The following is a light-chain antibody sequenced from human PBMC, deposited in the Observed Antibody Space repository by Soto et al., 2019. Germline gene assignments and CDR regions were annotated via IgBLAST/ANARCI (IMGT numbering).Light chain of an antibody. J-gene: IGLJ1*01. CDR2: EVR. CDR1: SSDVGSYNL. V-gene: IGLV2-23*01. CDR3: CSYAGSSTLL. Sequence: QSALTQPASVSGSPGQSITISCTGTSSDVGSYNLVSWYQQPPGKAPKLMIYEVRKRPSGVSNRFSGSKSGNTASLTISGLQAEDEADYYCCSYAGSSTLLFGTGTKVTVL.